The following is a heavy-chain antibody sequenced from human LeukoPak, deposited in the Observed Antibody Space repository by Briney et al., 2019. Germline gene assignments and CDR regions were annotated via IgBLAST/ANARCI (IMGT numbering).Heavy chain of an antibody. J-gene: IGHJ4*02. CDR1: GFTFSNYA. CDR2: ISYDGSNK. Sequence: GGSLRLSCAASGFTFSNYAMHWVRQAPGKGLEWVAVISYDGSNKYYADSVKGRFTISRDNSKNTLYLQMNSLRAEDTAVYYCASGLELDYWGQGTLVTVSS. CDR3: ASGLELDY. V-gene: IGHV3-30-3*01.